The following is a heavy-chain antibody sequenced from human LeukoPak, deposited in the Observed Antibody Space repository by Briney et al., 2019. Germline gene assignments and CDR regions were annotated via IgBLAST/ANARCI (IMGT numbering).Heavy chain of an antibody. V-gene: IGHV3-30*02. D-gene: IGHD2-2*01. J-gene: IGHJ4*02. CDR3: AKDDVGYCSSTSCRAYFDY. CDR2: IRHDGSNK. CDR1: GFTFSSYG. Sequence: GGSLRLSCAASGFTFSSYGMHWVRQAPGKGREWVACIRHDGSNKYYADSVKGRFTISRDNSKNTLYLQMNSLRAEDTDVYYCAKDDVGYCSSTSCRAYFDYWGQGTQVTVSS.